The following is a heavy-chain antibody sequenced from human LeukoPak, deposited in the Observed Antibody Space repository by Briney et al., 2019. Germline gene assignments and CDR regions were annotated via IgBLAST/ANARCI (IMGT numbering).Heavy chain of an antibody. CDR2: IYYSGST. D-gene: IGHD1-26*01. CDR3: ARDTSQYYFDY. V-gene: IGHV4-59*01. Sequence: SETLSLTCTVSGGSISNYYWSWIRQPPGKGLEWIGYIYYSGSTNYNPSLKSRVTISVDTSKNQFYLKLSSATAADTAVYYCARDTSQYYFDYWGQGTLVTVSS. CDR1: GGSISNYY. J-gene: IGHJ4*02.